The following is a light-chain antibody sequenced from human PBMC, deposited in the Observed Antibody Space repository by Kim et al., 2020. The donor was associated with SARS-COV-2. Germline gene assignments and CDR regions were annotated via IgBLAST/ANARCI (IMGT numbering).Light chain of an antibody. CDR1: SSDVGGYNY. CDR3: TSYAGGNTV. CDR2: EVT. V-gene: IGLV2-8*01. J-gene: IGLJ1*01. Sequence: PGQSVTISCTGTSSDVGGYNYVSWYQQHPGKAPKRRIYEVTKRPSGVPDRFSGSKSGNTASLTVSGLQAEDEADYYCTSYAGGNTVVGTGTKVTVL.